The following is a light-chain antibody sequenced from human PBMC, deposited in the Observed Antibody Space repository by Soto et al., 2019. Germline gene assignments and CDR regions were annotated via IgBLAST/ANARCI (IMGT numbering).Light chain of an antibody. CDR3: MQSTQLPPT. Sequence: DVLITQTPLSLSVTPGQPASISCKSSQSLLHITGETFLFWYLQKPGQSPQLLIYEVSTRVSGVPDRFSGSGSGTDFTLEISRVETDDVGIYYCMQSTQLPPTFGQGTRLEIK. CDR1: QSLLHITGETF. V-gene: IGKV2D-29*02. J-gene: IGKJ5*01. CDR2: EVS.